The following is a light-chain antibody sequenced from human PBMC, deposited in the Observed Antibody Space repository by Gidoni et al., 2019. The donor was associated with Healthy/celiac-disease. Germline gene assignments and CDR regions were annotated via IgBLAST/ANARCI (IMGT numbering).Light chain of an antibody. CDR3: QQYGSFYT. V-gene: IGKV3-20*01. Sequence: EIVLTQSPGTLSLSPGARATLSCRASQSVSSSYLAWYQQKPGQAPRLRIYGASSRATGIPDRFSGSGSGTDFTLTISRLEPEDFAVYYCQQYGSFYTFGQGTKLEIK. CDR1: QSVSSSY. J-gene: IGKJ2*01. CDR2: GAS.